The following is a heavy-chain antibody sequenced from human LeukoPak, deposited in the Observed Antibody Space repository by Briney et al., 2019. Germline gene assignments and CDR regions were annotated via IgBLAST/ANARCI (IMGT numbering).Heavy chain of an antibody. D-gene: IGHD1-26*01. V-gene: IGHV4-4*07. J-gene: IGHJ6*03. CDR3: AREPQVGYYYYYYMDV. CDR2: IYTSGST. Sequence: PSETLSLTCTVSGGSISSYYWSWIRQPAGKGLEWIGRIYTSGSTNYNPSPKGRVTISVDKSKNQFSLKLSSVTAADTAVYYCAREPQVGYYYYYYMDVWGKGTTVTVSS. CDR1: GGSISSYY.